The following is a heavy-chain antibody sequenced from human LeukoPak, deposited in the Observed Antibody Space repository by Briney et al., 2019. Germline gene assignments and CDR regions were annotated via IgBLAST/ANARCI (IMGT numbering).Heavy chain of an antibody. Sequence: ASVKVSCKASGYTFTSYGISWVRQAPGQGPEWMGWISAYNGNTNYAQKLQGRVTMTTDTSTSTAYMELRSLRSDDTAVYYCARGPYCSSTSCYAMDDYDYWGQGTLVTVSS. CDR2: ISAYNGNT. CDR3: ARGPYCSSTSCYAMDDYDY. D-gene: IGHD2-2*01. CDR1: GYTFTSYG. V-gene: IGHV1-18*01. J-gene: IGHJ4*02.